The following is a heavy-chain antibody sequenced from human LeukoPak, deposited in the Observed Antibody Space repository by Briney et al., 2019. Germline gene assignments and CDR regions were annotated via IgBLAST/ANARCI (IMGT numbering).Heavy chain of an antibody. D-gene: IGHD3-22*01. Sequence: SETLSLTCTVSGGSISSSSYYWGWIRQPPGKGLEWIRSIYYSGSTYYNPSLKSRVTISVDTSKNQFSLKLSSVTAADTAVYYCATGPIVRGAFDIWGQGTMVTVSS. J-gene: IGHJ3*02. CDR2: IYYSGST. CDR3: ATGPIVRGAFDI. V-gene: IGHV4-39*07. CDR1: GGSISSSSYY.